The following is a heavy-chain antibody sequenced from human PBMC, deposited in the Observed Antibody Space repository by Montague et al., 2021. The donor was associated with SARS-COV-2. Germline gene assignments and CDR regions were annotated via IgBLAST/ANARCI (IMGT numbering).Heavy chain of an antibody. CDR3: AVDDILTGYYNEYGMDV. CDR1: GLTFSSYW. Sequence: SLRLSCAASGLTFSSYWMHWVRQAPGKGLVWVSRINSDGSSTSYADSVKGRFTISRDNAKNTLYLQMNSLRAEDTAVYYCAVDDILTGYYNEYGMDVWGQGTTVTVSS. V-gene: IGHV3-74*01. J-gene: IGHJ6*02. D-gene: IGHD3-9*01. CDR2: INSDGSST.